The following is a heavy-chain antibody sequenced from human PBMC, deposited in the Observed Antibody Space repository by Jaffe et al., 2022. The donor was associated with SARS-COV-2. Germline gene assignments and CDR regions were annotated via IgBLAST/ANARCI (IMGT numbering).Heavy chain of an antibody. D-gene: IGHD4-17*01. CDR3: ARDPSYGDYVVYDY. J-gene: IGHJ4*02. Sequence: EVQLVESGGGLVKPGGSLRLSCAASGFTFSSYSMNWVRQAPGKGLEWVSSISSSSSYIYYADSVKGRFTISRDNAKNSLYLQMNSLRAEDTAVYYCARDPSYGDYVVYDYWGQGTLVTVSS. CDR1: GFTFSSYS. V-gene: IGHV3-21*01. CDR2: ISSSSSYI.